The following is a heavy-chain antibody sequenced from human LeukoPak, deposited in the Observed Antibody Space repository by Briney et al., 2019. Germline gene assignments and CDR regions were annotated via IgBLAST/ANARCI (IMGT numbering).Heavy chain of an antibody. Sequence: SETLSLTCTVSDDSIRNYYWSWIRQPAGKGLEWIGRISSSGSTNYNPSLKSRVTISVDTSKNQFSLKLSSVTAADTAVYFCARGPYSYDSSGAFDIWGQGTMVTVSS. V-gene: IGHV4-4*07. CDR2: ISSSGST. J-gene: IGHJ3*02. CDR1: DDSIRNYY. D-gene: IGHD3-22*01. CDR3: ARGPYSYDSSGAFDI.